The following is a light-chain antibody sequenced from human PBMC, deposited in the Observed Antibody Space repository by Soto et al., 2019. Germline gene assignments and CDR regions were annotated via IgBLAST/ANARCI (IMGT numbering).Light chain of an antibody. CDR3: QSYDSSLSGPDV. J-gene: IGLJ1*01. CDR2: GNS. CDR1: SSNIGAGYD. V-gene: IGLV1-40*01. Sequence: QSVLTQPPSVSGAPGQRVTISCTGSSSNIGAGYDVHWYQQLPGTAPKLLIYGNSNRPSGVPDRFSGSKSGTSASLAITGLQAEDEADYYSQSYDSSLSGPDVFGTGTKLTVL.